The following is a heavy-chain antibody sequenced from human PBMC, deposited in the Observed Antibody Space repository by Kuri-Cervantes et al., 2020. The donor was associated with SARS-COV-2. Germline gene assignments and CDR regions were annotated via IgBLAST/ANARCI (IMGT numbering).Heavy chain of an antibody. Sequence: GGSLRLSCAASGFTFSSYAMSWVRQAPGKGLEWVSVIYSGGSSTYYADSVKGRFTISGDNSKNTLYLQMNSLRAEDTAVYYCAKRLLLWFGEQDWYFDLWGRGTLVTVSS. CDR3: AKRLLLWFGEQDWYFDL. V-gene: IGHV3-23*03. CDR1: GFTFSSYA. J-gene: IGHJ2*01. CDR2: IYSGGSST. D-gene: IGHD3-10*01.